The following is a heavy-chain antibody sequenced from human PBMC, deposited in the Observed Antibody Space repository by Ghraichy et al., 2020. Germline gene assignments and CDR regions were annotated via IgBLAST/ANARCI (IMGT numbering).Heavy chain of an antibody. CDR3: ARGWSGPAARGAFDI. J-gene: IGHJ3*02. V-gene: IGHV4-34*01. CDR2: INHSGSP. Sequence: SETLSLTCAVYGGSFSGYYWSWIRQPPGKGLEWIGEINHSGSPNYNPSLKSRVTISVDTSKNQFSLKLSSVTAAETAVYYCARGWSGPAARGAFDIWGQGTMVTVSS. D-gene: IGHD2-2*01. CDR1: GGSFSGYY.